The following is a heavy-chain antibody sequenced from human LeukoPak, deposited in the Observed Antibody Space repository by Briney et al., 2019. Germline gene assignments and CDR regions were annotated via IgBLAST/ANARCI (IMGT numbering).Heavy chain of an antibody. D-gene: IGHD4-11*01. CDR2: ISYDGSNK. J-gene: IGHJ4*02. Sequence: PWGSLRLSCAASGFTFGTHAMTWVRQAPGKGLEWVAVISYDGSNKYYADSVKGRFTISRDNSKNTLYLQMNSLRAEDTAVYYCARVPDSTVTTSYFDYWGQGTLVTVSS. CDR1: GFTFGTHA. V-gene: IGHV3-30*01. CDR3: ARVPDSTVTTSYFDY.